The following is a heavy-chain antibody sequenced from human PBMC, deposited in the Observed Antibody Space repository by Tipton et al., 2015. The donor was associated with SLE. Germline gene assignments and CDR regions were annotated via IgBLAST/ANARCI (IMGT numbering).Heavy chain of an antibody. Sequence: TLSLTCTVSGGSISSYYWGWIRQPPGKGLEWIGSIYYSGSTYYNPSLKGRVTISVDTSKNQFSLKLSSVTAADTAVYYCARAAVVLLWFGPFDYWGQGTLATVSS. CDR2: IYYSGST. CDR3: ARAAVVLLWFGPFDY. CDR1: GGSISSYY. J-gene: IGHJ4*02. D-gene: IGHD3-10*01. V-gene: IGHV4-39*07.